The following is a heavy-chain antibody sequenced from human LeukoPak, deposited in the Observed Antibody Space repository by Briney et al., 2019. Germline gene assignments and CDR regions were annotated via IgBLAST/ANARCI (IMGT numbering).Heavy chain of an antibody. CDR2: ISSSSSYI. CDR1: GFTFSSYS. CDR3: ARDGYYGSGSYSYYYGMDV. V-gene: IGHV3-21*01. J-gene: IGHJ6*04. Sequence: GGSLRLSCAASGFTFSSYSMNWVRQAPGKGLEWVSSISSSSSYIYYADSVKGRFTISGDNAKNSLYLQMNSLRAEDTAVYYCARDGYYGSGSYSYYYGMDVWGKGTTVTVSS. D-gene: IGHD3-10*01.